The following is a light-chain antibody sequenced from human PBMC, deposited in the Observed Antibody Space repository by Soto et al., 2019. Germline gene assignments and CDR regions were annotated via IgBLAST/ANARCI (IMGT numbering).Light chain of an antibody. CDR1: QSISNF. CDR2: AAS. V-gene: IGKV1-39*01. CDR3: QQYYNSVLT. Sequence: DIQITQSPASRSAYVVDRVTITCRASQSISNFLNWVQHKPGNAPKVLISAASTLQSGVPPRFSGSESGTDFTLTISSLQPEDSASYYCQQYYNSVLTFGGGTKVDIK. J-gene: IGKJ4*01.